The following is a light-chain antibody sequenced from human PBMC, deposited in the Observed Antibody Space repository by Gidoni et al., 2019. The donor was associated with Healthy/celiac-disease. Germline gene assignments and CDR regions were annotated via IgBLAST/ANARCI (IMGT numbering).Light chain of an antibody. Sequence: EIVLTQSPATLSLSPGERATLSCRASQSVSSYLDWYQQKPGQAPRLLIYDASNRATGIPARFSGSGSGTDFTLTISSLEPEDFAVYYCQQRSNWPLTFGGGTKVEFK. CDR2: DAS. CDR1: QSVSSY. J-gene: IGKJ4*01. V-gene: IGKV3-11*01. CDR3: QQRSNWPLT.